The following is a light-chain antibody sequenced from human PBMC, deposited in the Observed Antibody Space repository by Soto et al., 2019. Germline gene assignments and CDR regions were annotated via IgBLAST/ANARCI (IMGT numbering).Light chain of an antibody. J-gene: IGKJ5*01. CDR3: QQLNSYLPIT. CDR1: QSITGW. Sequence: DIQMTQSPSTLSASLGDRVTITCRASQSITGWLAWFQQKPGKAPKLLISKASSLQSGVPSRFSGSGSGTEFTLTISSLQPEDFATYYCQQLNSYLPITFGQGTRLEIK. V-gene: IGKV1-5*03. CDR2: KAS.